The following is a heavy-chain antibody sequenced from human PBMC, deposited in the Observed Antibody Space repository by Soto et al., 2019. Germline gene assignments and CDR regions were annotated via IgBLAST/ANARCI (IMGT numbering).Heavy chain of an antibody. D-gene: IGHD4-17*01. J-gene: IGHJ4*02. CDR2: IYYSGST. Sequence: ETLSLTGTVSGGSINSSSYCLGWIRQPPGKGLEWIGSIYYSGSTYYNPSLKSRVTISVDTSKNQFSLKLSSVTAADTAVYYCATFYGDYVSYWGQGTLVTVSS. CDR1: GGSINSSSYC. V-gene: IGHV4-39*01. CDR3: ATFYGDYVSY.